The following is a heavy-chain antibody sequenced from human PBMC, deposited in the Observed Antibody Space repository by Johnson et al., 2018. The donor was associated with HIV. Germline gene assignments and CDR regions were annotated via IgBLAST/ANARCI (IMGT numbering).Heavy chain of an antibody. V-gene: IGHV3-30*02. CDR2: IRFAGSDK. D-gene: IGHD6-19*01. CDR1: GFTFSSYG. CDR3: ARPYSSAWYGAFDI. Sequence: QVQLVESGGGVVQPGGSLRLSCAASGFTFSSYGVHWVRQAPGQGLEWVAFIRFAGSDKYYADSVQGRFTVSRDNSNNRLYLQMNSLRAEDTAVYYCARPYSSAWYGAFDIWGQGTMVTVSS. J-gene: IGHJ3*02.